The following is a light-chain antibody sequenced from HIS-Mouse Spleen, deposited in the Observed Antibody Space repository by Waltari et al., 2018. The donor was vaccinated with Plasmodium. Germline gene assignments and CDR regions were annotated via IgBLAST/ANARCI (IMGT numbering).Light chain of an antibody. Sequence: SYELTQPPSVSVSPGQTARITCSGDALPKKYAYWYPQKSGQAPVLVIYEDSKRPSGIPDGVSGSRSGTMATLTISGAQVEDEADYYCYSTDSSGNHRVFGGGTKLTVL. J-gene: IGLJ3*02. CDR2: EDS. CDR1: ALPKKY. CDR3: YSTDSSGNHRV. V-gene: IGLV3-10*01.